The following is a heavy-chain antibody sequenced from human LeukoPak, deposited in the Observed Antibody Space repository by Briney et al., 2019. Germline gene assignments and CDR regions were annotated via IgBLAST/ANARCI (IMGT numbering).Heavy chain of an antibody. J-gene: IGHJ5*02. CDR1: GYTFTGYY. V-gene: IGHV1-2*02. CDR3: ARGPLLWFGEHNWFDP. D-gene: IGHD3-10*01. CDR2: INPNSGGT. Sequence: ASVTVSCKASGYTFTGYYMHWVRQAPGQGLEWMGWINPNSGGTNYAQKSQGRVTMTRDTSISTAYMELSRLRSDDTAVYYCARGPLLWFGEHNWFDPWGQGTLVTVSS.